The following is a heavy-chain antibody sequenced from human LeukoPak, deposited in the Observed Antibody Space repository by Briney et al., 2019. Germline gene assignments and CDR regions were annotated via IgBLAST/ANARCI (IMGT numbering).Heavy chain of an antibody. CDR3: ARGITMIVPSFDY. Sequence: SETLSLTCAVYGGSFSGYYWSWIRQPPGKGLEWIGEINHSGSTNYNPSLKSRVTISVDTSKNQFSLKLSSVTAADTAVYYCARGITMIVPSFDYWGQGTLVTASS. V-gene: IGHV4-34*01. CDR1: GGSFSGYY. D-gene: IGHD3-22*01. CDR2: INHSGST. J-gene: IGHJ4*02.